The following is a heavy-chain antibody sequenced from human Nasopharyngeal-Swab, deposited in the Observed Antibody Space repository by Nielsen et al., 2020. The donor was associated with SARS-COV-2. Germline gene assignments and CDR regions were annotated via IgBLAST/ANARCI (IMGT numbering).Heavy chain of an antibody. Sequence: GGSLRLSCAASGFTFSSYAMSWVRQAPGKGLEWVAVIWYDGSNKYYTNSVKGRFTISRDNSKNTPYLQMNSLRAEDTAVYYCARDPVYSVRRNEGTGGYFDYWGQGTLVTVSS. CDR1: GFTFSSYA. D-gene: IGHD1-1*01. J-gene: IGHJ4*02. CDR3: ARDPVYSVRRNEGTGGYFDY. V-gene: IGHV3-33*08. CDR2: IWYDGSNK.